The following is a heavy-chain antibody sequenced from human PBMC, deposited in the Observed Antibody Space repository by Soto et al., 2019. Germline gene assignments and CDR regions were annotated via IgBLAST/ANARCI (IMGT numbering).Heavy chain of an antibody. V-gene: IGHV3-30*03. CDR1: GFTFSNYG. Sequence: GGSLRLSCEASGFTFSNYGIHCVRQAPGKGLEWVAVISFDGTNKRHAESVKGRFTISRDNSKNTMYLQMNSLGPEDTAMYYCARDNAPYCSTTSCPVDLWGPGTLVTVSS. J-gene: IGHJ5*02. CDR3: ARDNAPYCSTTSCPVDL. CDR2: ISFDGTNK. D-gene: IGHD2-2*01.